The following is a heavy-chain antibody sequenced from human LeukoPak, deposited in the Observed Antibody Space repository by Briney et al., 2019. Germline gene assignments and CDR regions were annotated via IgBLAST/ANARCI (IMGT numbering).Heavy chain of an antibody. D-gene: IGHD1-1*01. J-gene: IGHJ4*02. CDR1: GFTFSDYD. V-gene: IGHV3-13*01. CDR3: ARVAKERVGGVYYFDY. Sequence: GGSLRLSCAASGFTFSDYDMHWVRQATGKGLDWVSAIGAAGDTYYTGSVKGRFTISRENAKNSLYLQMNSLRAGDTAVYYCARVAKERVGGVYYFDYWGQGTLVTVSS. CDR2: IGAAGDT.